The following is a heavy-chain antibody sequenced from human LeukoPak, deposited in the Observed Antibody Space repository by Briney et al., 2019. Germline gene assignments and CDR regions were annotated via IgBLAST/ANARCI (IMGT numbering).Heavy chain of an antibody. Sequence: GGSLRLSCAASGFSFSSYAMTWARQAPVKGLEWVSAISGDGTRTYYADSVKGRFTISRDNSKNTQYLQMNSLRAEDTAVYYCATSWGPDTSAFRWGRDGMDVWGQGTTVIVS. V-gene: IGHV3-23*01. CDR1: GFSFSSYA. CDR3: ATSWGPDTSAFRWGRDGMDV. J-gene: IGHJ6*02. CDR2: ISGDGTRT. D-gene: IGHD3-16*01.